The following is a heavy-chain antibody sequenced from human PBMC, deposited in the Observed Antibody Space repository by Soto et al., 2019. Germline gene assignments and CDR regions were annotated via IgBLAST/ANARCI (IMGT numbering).Heavy chain of an antibody. CDR1: GFTFSSYG. CDR3: ARDGGVYYGSGSYGYYYYGMDV. J-gene: IGHJ6*02. V-gene: IGHV3-33*01. Sequence: GGSLRLSCAASGFTFSSYGMHWVRQAPGKGLEWVAVIWYDGSNKYYADSVKGRFTISRDNSKNTLYLQMNSLRAEDTAVYYCARDGGVYYGSGSYGYYYYGMDVWGQGTTVTVSS. CDR2: IWYDGSNK. D-gene: IGHD3-10*01.